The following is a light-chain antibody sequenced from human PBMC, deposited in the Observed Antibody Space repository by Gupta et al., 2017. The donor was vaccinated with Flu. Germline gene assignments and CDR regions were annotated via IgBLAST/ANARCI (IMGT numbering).Light chain of an antibody. J-gene: IGKJ4*01. CDR2: DAS. Sequence: VTLSLSPGEGATLSCRARQSVVNNYLAWFQQKPGQAPRLLIYDASNRDTGIPDRFSGSGSGTDFTLTISRREPEDFAMYYCQQADFSPITFGRGTKVEIK. V-gene: IGKV3-20*01. CDR3: QQADFSPIT. CDR1: QSVVNNY.